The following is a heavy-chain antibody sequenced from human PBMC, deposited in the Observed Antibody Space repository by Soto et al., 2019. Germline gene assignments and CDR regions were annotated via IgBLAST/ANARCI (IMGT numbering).Heavy chain of an antibody. Sequence: QLQLQESGPGLVKPSETLSLTCTVSGGSISSSSYYWGWIRQPPGKGLGWIGSIYYSGSTYYNPSLKSRVTISVDTSKNQFSLKLSSVTAADTAVYYCARDPDRGQQWLGLFDYWGQGTLVTVSS. CDR3: ARDPDRGQQWLGLFDY. CDR1: GGSISSSSYY. V-gene: IGHV4-39*01. D-gene: IGHD6-19*01. CDR2: IYYSGST. J-gene: IGHJ4*02.